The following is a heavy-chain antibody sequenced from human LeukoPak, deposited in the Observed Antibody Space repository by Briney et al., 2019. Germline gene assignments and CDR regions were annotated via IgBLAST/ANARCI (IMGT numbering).Heavy chain of an antibody. CDR2: VYYSGST. V-gene: IGHV4-59*02. CDR1: GGSVSGYY. Sequence: SETLSLTCVVSGGSVSGYYWGWIRQPPGRGLEWIGYVYYSGSTNYNPSFKSRITISVDTSRNQFSLQLGSVTAADTAVYYCARIHRYCSGGACYVLDDWGQGTLVAVSS. CDR3: ARIHRYCSGGACYVLDD. J-gene: IGHJ4*02. D-gene: IGHD2-15*01.